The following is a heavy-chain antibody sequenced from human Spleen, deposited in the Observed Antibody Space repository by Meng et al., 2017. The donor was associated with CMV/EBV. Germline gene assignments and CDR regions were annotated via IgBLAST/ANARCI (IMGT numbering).Heavy chain of an antibody. J-gene: IGHJ5*02. CDR3: ARDDYNSQNYFDP. D-gene: IGHD1-7*01. CDR1: GYTFTGHY. CDR2: INPNSGDT. Sequence: ASVKVSCKASGYTFTGHYMHWVRQAPGQGLEWMGWINPNSGDTNYAQKFQGRVTMTRDTSLSTAYMELSRLRPDDTAVYYCARDDYNSQNYFDPWGQGTLVTVSS. V-gene: IGHV1-2*02.